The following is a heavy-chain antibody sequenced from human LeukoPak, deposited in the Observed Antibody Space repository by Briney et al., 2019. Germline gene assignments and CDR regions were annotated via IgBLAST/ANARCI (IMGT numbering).Heavy chain of an antibody. D-gene: IGHD6-19*01. CDR2: TYYRSKWYN. V-gene: IGHV6-1*01. CDR1: GDSVSTNSVA. J-gene: IGHJ4*02. CDR3: AREGGSSSGWYWDYYLDY. Sequence: SQTLSLTCAISGDSVSTNSVAWNWIRQSPSRGLEWLGRTYYRSKWYNDYALSVEGRITINPDTSKNHFSLQLNSVTPEDTAVYYCAREGGSSSGWYWDYYLDYWGQGTLVSVSS.